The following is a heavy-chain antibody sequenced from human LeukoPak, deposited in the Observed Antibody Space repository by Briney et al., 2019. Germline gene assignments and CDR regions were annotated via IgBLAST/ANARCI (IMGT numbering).Heavy chain of an antibody. CDR1: GYTFTSYG. J-gene: IGHJ4*02. V-gene: IGHV1-18*01. Sequence: ASVKVSCKASGYTFTSYGISWVRQAPGQGLEWMGWISAYNGNTNYAQKLQGRVTTTTDTSTSTAYMELRSLRSDDTAVYYCARDIIAVAGTETQNFDYWGQGTLVTVSS. CDR2: ISAYNGNT. CDR3: ARDIIAVAGTETQNFDY. D-gene: IGHD6-19*01.